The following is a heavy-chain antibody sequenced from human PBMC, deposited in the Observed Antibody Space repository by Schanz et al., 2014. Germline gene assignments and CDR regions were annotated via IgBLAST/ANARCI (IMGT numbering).Heavy chain of an antibody. Sequence: QVQLAQSGGEVKKPGASVKVSCKASGYSFTEYFLHWVRQAPGQGLEWMGWINPNSGETNYEQKFKGRVTLTSDTSISTAFMELSGLTSDDTATYFCARARYTGYDCSGYWGQGTLLIVSS. CDR2: INPNSGET. J-gene: IGHJ4*02. CDR1: GYSFTEYF. CDR3: ARARYTGYDCSGY. V-gene: IGHV1-2*02. D-gene: IGHD5-12*01.